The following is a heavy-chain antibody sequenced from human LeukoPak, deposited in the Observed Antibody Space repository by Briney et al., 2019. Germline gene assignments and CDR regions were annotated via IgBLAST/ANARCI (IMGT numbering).Heavy chain of an antibody. J-gene: IGHJ4*02. CDR1: GYTFTSYW. CDR2: IYPGDSDT. D-gene: IGHD2-2*01. V-gene: IGHV5-51*01. CDR3: ARLGYCSRGTCYAFDY. Sequence: GESLKISCKGSGYTFTSYWLGWVRQMPGKGLEWMGIIYPGDSDTRYSPSFQGQVTMSADKSITTASLQWSSLKASDTAVYYCARLGYCSRGTCYAFDYWGQGTLATVSS.